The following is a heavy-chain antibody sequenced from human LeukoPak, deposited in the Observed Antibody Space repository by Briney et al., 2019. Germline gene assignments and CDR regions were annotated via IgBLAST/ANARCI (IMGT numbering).Heavy chain of an antibody. Sequence: SETLSLTCTFSCGSISSYYLSWIRQPPGKGLEWIVYRYYSLSTDYNPSLKSRVTISVATSKTQFSLKLSSVTAADTAVYYCETGGSAYAFDIWGKGTMVTVSS. CDR2: RYYSLST. CDR3: ETGGSAYAFDI. J-gene: IGHJ3*02. D-gene: IGHD2-15*01. CDR1: CGSISSYY. V-gene: IGHV4-59*01.